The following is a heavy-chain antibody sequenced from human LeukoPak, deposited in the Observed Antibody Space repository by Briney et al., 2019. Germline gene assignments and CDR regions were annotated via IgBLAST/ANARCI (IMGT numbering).Heavy chain of an antibody. J-gene: IGHJ4*02. CDR3: SVNYCSGASCYMF. Sequence: GGSLRLSCAASGFTFSSFAMNWVRQAPGKGLEWVSIISGSGDTTHYTDSVKGRFTVSRDNSKNTLYLQMNSLRAEDTAVYYCSVNYCSGASCYMFWGQGTLVTVSS. V-gene: IGHV3-23*01. D-gene: IGHD2-15*01. CDR1: GFTFSSFA. CDR2: ISGSGDTT.